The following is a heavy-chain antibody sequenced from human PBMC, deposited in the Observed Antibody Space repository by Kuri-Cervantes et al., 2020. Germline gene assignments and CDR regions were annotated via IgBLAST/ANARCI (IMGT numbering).Heavy chain of an antibody. CDR2: ISYDGSNK. J-gene: IGHJ3*02. D-gene: IGHD6-19*01. V-gene: IGHV3-30*07. CDR1: GFTFSSYA. Sequence: GGSLRLSCAASGFTFSSYAMHWVRQAPGKGLEWVAVISYDGSNKYYADSVKGRFTISRDNAKNTLYLQMNSLRAEDTAVYYCARAIAVAGAFDIWGQGTMVTVSS. CDR3: ARAIAVAGAFDI.